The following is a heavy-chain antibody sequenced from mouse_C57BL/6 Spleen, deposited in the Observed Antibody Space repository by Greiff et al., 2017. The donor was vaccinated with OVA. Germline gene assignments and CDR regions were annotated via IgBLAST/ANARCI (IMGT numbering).Heavy chain of an antibody. V-gene: IGHV2-6*01. CDR2: IWGVGST. CDR3: AITGKGFAY. D-gene: IGHD4-1*01. J-gene: IGHJ3*01. Sequence: VKLVESGPGLVAPSQRLSITCTVSGFSLTSYGVDWVRQSPGKGLEWLGVIWGVGSTNYNSALKSRLSISKDNSKSQVFLKMNSLQTDDTAMYYCAITGKGFAYWGQGTLVTVSA. CDR1: GFSLTSYG.